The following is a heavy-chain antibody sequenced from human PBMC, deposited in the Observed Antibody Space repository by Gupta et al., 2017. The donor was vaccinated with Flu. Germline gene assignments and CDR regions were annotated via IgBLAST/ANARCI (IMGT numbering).Heavy chain of an antibody. D-gene: IGHD2-2*01. Sequence: EVQLVESGGGLVQPGGSLRLSCAASGFTFSSYDMNWVRQAPGKGLEWVSYISSSGSTIYYADSVKGRFTISRDNAKNSLYLQMNSLRAEDTAVYYCARRYCSSTSCLEDYWGQGTLVTVSS. J-gene: IGHJ4*02. CDR3: ARRYCSSTSCLEDY. CDR2: ISSSGSTI. CDR1: GFTFSSYD. V-gene: IGHV3-48*03.